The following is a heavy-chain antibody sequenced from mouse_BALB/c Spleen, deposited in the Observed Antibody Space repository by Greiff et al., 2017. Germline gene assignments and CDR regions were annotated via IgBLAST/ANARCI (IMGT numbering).Heavy chain of an antibody. V-gene: IGHV1S81*02. CDR2: INPSNGGT. CDR3: TRGGTARATDAMDY. D-gene: IGHD3-2*01. Sequence: VKLMESGAELVKPGASVKLSCKASGYTFTSYYMYWVKQRPGQGLEWIGEINPSNGGTNFNEKFKSKATLTVDKSSSTAYMQLSSLTSEDSAVYYCTRGGTARATDAMDYWGQGTSVTVSS. CDR1: GYTFTSYY. J-gene: IGHJ4*01.